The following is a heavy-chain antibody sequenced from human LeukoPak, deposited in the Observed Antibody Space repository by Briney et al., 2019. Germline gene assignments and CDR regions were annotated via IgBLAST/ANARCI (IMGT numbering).Heavy chain of an antibody. V-gene: IGHV1-18*01. Sequence: ASVKVSCKASGYTFTSYGISWVRQAPGQGLEWMGWISAYNGNTNYAQKLQGRVTITRNTSISTAYMELSSLRSEDTAVYYCARSPHILTGENFDYWGQGTLLTVSS. CDR3: ARSPHILTGENFDY. CDR1: GYTFTSYG. J-gene: IGHJ4*02. D-gene: IGHD3-9*01. CDR2: ISAYNGNT.